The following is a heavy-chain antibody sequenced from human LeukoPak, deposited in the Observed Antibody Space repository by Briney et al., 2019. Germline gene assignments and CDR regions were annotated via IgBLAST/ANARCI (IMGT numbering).Heavy chain of an antibody. Sequence: SETLSLTCTVSGGSISSYYWSWIRQPAGKGLEWIGYISYSGSTNYNPSLKSRVTISVDTSKNQFSLKLSSVTAADTAVYYCARDGWFGEFQGGYFDYWGQGTLVTVSS. J-gene: IGHJ4*02. D-gene: IGHD3-10*01. V-gene: IGHV4-59*01. CDR3: ARDGWFGEFQGGYFDY. CDR1: GGSISSYY. CDR2: ISYSGST.